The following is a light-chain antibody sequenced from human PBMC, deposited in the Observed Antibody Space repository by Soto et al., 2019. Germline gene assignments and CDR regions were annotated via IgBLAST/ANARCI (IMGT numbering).Light chain of an antibody. CDR2: EVS. CDR1: SSDVGSYNS. J-gene: IGLJ1*01. CDR3: GSYASSTSYV. V-gene: IGLV2-14*01. Sequence: QSALTQPASVSGSPGQSITISCTGTSSDVGSYNSVSWYQQHPGKAPKLMIYEVSNRPSGISNRFSGSKSGNTASLTISGLRTEDEADYYCGSYASSTSYVFGTGTKLTVL.